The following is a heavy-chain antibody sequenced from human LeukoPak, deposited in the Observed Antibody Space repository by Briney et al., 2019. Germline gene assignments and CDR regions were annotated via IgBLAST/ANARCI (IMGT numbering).Heavy chain of an antibody. CDR2: MNPNSGNT. CDR3: AGNMDPSWYWFDP. J-gene: IGHJ5*02. V-gene: IGHV1-8*02. CDR1: GYTFTSYD. Sequence: ASVKVSCKASGYTFTSYDINWVRQATGQGLEWMGWMNPNSGNTGYAQKLQGRVTMTTDTSTSTAYMELRSLRSDDTAVYYCAGNMDPSWYWFDPWGQGTLVTVSS. D-gene: IGHD1/OR15-1a*01.